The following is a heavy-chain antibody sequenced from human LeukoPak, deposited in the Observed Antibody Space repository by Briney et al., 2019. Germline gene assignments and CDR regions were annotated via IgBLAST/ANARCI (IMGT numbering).Heavy chain of an antibody. CDR3: AKAVVVVAATFFDY. CDR1: GFSFSSCA. Sequence: GGSLRLSCAASGFSFSSCAMSWIRQPPGKGLEWVSASSVSGGSTYYADSLKGRCTISRDDSKNTLYMQMNSLRAEDTAVYYCAKAVVVVAATFFDYWGQGNLVTVSS. CDR2: SSVSGGST. J-gene: IGHJ4*02. D-gene: IGHD2-15*01. V-gene: IGHV3-23*01.